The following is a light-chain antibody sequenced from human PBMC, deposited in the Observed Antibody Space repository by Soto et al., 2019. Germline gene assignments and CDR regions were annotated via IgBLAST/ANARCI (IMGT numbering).Light chain of an antibody. CDR3: QQYASYPWT. Sequence: DIQLTQTPFTLSASIGDRVTITCRASQSLSGWLAWYQQTPGKAPKLLISDAFRLESGVPSRFRGSGSGTEFSLTISSLQPGDSATFYCQQYASYPWTFGRGTKV. CDR1: QSLSGW. CDR2: DAF. J-gene: IGKJ1*01. V-gene: IGKV1-5*01.